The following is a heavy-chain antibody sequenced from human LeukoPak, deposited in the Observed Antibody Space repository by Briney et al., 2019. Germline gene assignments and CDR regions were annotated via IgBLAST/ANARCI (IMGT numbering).Heavy chain of an antibody. CDR1: GVSLSNYY. D-gene: IGHD2-2*01. CDR2: ISNTGTT. J-gene: IGHJ6*02. Sequence: SETLSLTCAVSGVSLSNYYWSWIRQPPGKGLEWIGVISNTGTTNYNPSLKSRVTISVDTSKNHFSLRLTSVTAADTAVYFCARDRLPSRYNGLDVWGQGTTVTVSS. CDR3: ARDRLPSRYNGLDV. V-gene: IGHV4-59*01.